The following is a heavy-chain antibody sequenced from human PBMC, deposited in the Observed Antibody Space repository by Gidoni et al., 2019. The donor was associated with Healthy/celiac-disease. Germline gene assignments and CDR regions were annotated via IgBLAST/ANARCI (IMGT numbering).Heavy chain of an antibody. J-gene: IGHJ4*02. CDR2: ISWNSGSI. CDR1: GFTFDDYA. D-gene: IGHD4-17*01. Sequence: EVQLVESGGGLVQPGRSLRLSCAASGFTFDDYAMHWVRQAPGKGLEWVSGISWNSGSIGYADSVKGRFTISRDNAKNSLYLQMNSLRAEDTALYYCAKGNYGGNPEDYFDYWGQGTLVTVSS. CDR3: AKGNYGGNPEDYFDY. V-gene: IGHV3-9*01.